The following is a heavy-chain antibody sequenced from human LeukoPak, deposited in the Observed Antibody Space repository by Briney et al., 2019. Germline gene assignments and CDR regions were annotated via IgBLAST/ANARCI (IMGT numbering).Heavy chain of an antibody. CDR1: GFTFSSYS. J-gene: IGHJ4*02. Sequence: PGGSLRLSCAASGFTFSSYSMNWVRQAPGKGLEWASSISSSSSYIYYADSVKGRFTISRDNAKNSLYLQMNSLRAEDTAVYYCARGIRTDVYYYDSSGYSAFDYWGQGTLVTVSS. CDR2: ISSSSSYI. D-gene: IGHD3-22*01. CDR3: ARGIRTDVYYYDSSGYSAFDY. V-gene: IGHV3-21*01.